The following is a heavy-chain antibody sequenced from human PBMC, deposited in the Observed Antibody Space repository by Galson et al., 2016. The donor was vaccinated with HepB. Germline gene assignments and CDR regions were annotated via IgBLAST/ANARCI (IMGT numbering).Heavy chain of an antibody. J-gene: IGHJ6*04. V-gene: IGHV3-23*01. CDR3: AGGYGDYSDYYYGMDV. CDR2: ISGSGAST. D-gene: IGHD4-17*01. Sequence: SLRLSCAASGFTFSNYAMSWVRQAPGKGLEWVSAISGSGASTYYADSVKGRLTISRDNSKNTLYLQMNSLRAEDTAVYYCAGGYGDYSDYYYGMDVWGKGTTVSVSS. CDR1: GFTFSNYA.